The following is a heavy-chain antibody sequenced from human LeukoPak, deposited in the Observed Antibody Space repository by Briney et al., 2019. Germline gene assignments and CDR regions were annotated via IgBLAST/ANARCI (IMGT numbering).Heavy chain of an antibody. V-gene: IGHV1-24*01. D-gene: IGHD2-15*01. CDR3: ASFLVAVAATRPFDY. J-gene: IGHJ4*02. Sequence: ASVKVSCKVSGYTLTELSMHWVRQAPGKGLEWMGGFDPEDGETIYAQKFQGRVTMTEDTSTDTAYMERSSLRSEDTAVYYCASFLVAVAATRPFDYWGQGTLVTVSS. CDR2: FDPEDGET. CDR1: GYTLTELS.